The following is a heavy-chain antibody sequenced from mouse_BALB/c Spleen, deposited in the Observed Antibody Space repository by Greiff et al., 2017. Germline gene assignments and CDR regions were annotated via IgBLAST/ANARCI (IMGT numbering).Heavy chain of an antibody. Sequence: EVKLVESGAELVKPGASVKLSCTASGFYIKDTYMHWVKQRPEQGLEWIGRIDPANGNTKYDPKFQGKATITADTSSNTAYLQLSSLTSEDTAGYYCASYYGFFAYWGQGTLVTVSA. CDR3: ASYYGFFAY. V-gene: IGHV14-3*02. CDR1: GFYIKDTY. CDR2: IDPANGNT. J-gene: IGHJ3*01. D-gene: IGHD1-1*01.